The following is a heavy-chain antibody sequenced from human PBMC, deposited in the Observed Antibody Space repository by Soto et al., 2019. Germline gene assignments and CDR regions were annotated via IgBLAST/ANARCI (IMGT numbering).Heavy chain of an antibody. V-gene: IGHV4-39*01. Sequence: QLQLQESGPGLVKPSETLSLTCTVSGGSISSSSYYWGWIRQPPGKGLEWIGSIYYSGSTYYNPSLKRRVTISVDTSKNQFSLKLSSVTAADTAVYYCAGVVEQQLEDYYYYYMDVWGKGTTVTVSS. CDR1: GGSISSSSYY. J-gene: IGHJ6*03. CDR2: IYYSGST. CDR3: AGVVEQQLEDYYYYYMDV. D-gene: IGHD6-13*01.